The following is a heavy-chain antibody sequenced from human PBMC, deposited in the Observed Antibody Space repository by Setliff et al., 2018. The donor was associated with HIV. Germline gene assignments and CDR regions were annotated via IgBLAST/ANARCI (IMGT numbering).Heavy chain of an antibody. CDR1: GGSISSGPYF. CDR3: ARAKGYDYYMDV. J-gene: IGHJ6*03. D-gene: IGHD2-15*01. CDR2: IYTSGAT. V-gene: IGHV4-61*09. Sequence: PSETLSLTCTVSGGSISSGPYFWSWIRRPAGKAVEWMGHIYTSGATKYNPSLKSRVTISRDTSKNQFSLKLTSVAAADTAVFFCARAKGYDYYMDVWGTGTTVTVSS.